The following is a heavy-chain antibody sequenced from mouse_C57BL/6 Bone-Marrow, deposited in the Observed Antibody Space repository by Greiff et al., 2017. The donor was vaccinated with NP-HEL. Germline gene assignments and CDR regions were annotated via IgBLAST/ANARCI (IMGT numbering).Heavy chain of an antibody. CDR2: IWWDDDK. D-gene: IGHD1-1*01. J-gene: IGHJ4*01. Sequence: ESGPGILQPSQTLSLTCSFSGFSLSTFGMGVGWIRQPSGKGLEWLAHIWWDDDKYYNPALKSRLTISKDTSKNQVFLKIANVDTADTATYYCARRGYYGSSPRYYAMDYWGQGTSVTVSS. CDR3: ARRGYYGSSPRYYAMDY. V-gene: IGHV8-8*01. CDR1: GFSLSTFGMG.